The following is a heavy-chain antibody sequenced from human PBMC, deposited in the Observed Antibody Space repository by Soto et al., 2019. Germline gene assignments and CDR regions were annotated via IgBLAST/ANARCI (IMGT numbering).Heavy chain of an antibody. CDR1: VYTFTSYG. CDR2: ISAYNGNT. Sequence: QVQLVQSGAEVKKPGASVKVSCKASVYTFTSYGISCVRQAPGQGLEWMGGISAYNGNTNYAQKLQGRVTMTTDTYTSTDYLELRCLRSDDTAVYYCAGDLHGDPYYWGQGTLVTGSS. V-gene: IGHV1-18*01. J-gene: IGHJ4*02. D-gene: IGHD4-17*01. CDR3: AGDLHGDPYY.